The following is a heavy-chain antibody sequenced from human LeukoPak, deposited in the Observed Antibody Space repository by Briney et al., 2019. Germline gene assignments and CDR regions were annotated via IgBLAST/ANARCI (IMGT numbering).Heavy chain of an antibody. Sequence: VASVKVSCTASGYTFTSYDINWVRQAPGQGLEWMGWMNPNSGSTGYAQKFQGRVTITRNTSISTAYMELSGLRSEDTAVYYCARGRSTGYPYYFEYWGQGTLVTVSS. CDR3: ARGRSTGYPYYFEY. CDR1: GYTFTSYD. J-gene: IGHJ4*02. V-gene: IGHV1-8*03. D-gene: IGHD5-12*01. CDR2: MNPNSGST.